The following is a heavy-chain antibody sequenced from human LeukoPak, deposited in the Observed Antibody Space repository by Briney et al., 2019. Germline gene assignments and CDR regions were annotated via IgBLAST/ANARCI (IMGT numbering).Heavy chain of an antibody. V-gene: IGHV4-59*01. D-gene: IGHD3-3*01. J-gene: IGHJ4*02. Sequence: PSETLSLTYTVSGGSISSYYWSWIRQPPGKGLEWIGYIYYSGSTNYNPSLKSRVTISVDTSKNQFSLKLSSVTAADTAVYYCARAPITIFGVVIIPYFDYWGQGTLVTVSS. CDR3: ARAPITIFGVVIIPYFDY. CDR2: IYYSGST. CDR1: GGSISSYY.